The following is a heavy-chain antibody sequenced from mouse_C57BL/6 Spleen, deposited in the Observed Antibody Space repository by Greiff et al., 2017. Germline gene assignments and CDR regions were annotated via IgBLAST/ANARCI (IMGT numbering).Heavy chain of an antibody. V-gene: IGHV5-17*01. CDR3: ARSDYYGSSYAWFAY. J-gene: IGHJ3*01. D-gene: IGHD1-1*01. CDR2: ISSGSSTI. CDR1: GFPFSDYG. Sequence: EVKLVESGGGLVKPGGSLKLSCAASGFPFSDYGMHWVRQAPEKGLEWVAYISSGSSTIYYADTVKGRFTISRDNAKNTLFLQMTSLRSEDTAMYYCARSDYYGSSYAWFAYWGQGTLVTVSA.